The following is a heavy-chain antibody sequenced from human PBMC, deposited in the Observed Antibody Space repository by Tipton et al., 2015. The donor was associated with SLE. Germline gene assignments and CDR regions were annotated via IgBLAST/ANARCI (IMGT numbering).Heavy chain of an antibody. CDR2: FYHSGST. CDR1: GGSISSSGYD. V-gene: IGHV4-39*07. Sequence: TLSLTCTVSGGSISSSGYDWGWIRQPPGKGLEWIGSFYHSGSTYYNPSLKSRVTMSVDRSKNQFSLRLASVTAAGTAVYYCATELFRGYTSGWGPDYWGQGTLVTVSS. J-gene: IGHJ4*02. D-gene: IGHD6-19*01. CDR3: ATELFRGYTSGWGPDY.